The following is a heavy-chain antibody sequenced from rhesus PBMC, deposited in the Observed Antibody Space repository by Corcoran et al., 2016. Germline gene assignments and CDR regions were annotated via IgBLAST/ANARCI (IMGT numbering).Heavy chain of an antibody. Sequence: QVQLQESGPGLVKPSETLSLTCTVSGGSISGYYWSWIRQPPGKGLEWIGTIDGNRAGTTNNPSHKRRGTMSKDTSKNQFALKLSSVTAADTAVYYCARVDYGNYDFDYWGQGVLVTVSS. D-gene: IGHD4-35*01. J-gene: IGHJ4*01. CDR3: ARVDYGNYDFDY. CDR2: IDGNRAGT. V-gene: IGHV4-81*01. CDR1: GGSISGYY.